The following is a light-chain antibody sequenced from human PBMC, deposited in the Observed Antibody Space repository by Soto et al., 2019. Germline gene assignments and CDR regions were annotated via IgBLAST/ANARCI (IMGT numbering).Light chain of an antibody. Sequence: EIVLTQSPATLSLSPGERATLSCRASQSVNTYLAWYQQRPGQAPRLLMYDASNRATGIPARFSGRGSGTDFTLTIDSLEPEDFVVYYCQQRSNWPLTFGGGTKVEIK. CDR3: QQRSNWPLT. CDR2: DAS. CDR1: QSVNTY. J-gene: IGKJ4*01. V-gene: IGKV3-11*01.